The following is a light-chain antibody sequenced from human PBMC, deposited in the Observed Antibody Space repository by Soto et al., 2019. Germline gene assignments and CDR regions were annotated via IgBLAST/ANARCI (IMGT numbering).Light chain of an antibody. CDR3: QQYGNSGRLT. CDR1: QSVSSSY. J-gene: IGKJ4*01. V-gene: IGKV3-20*01. CDR2: GAS. Sequence: EIVLTQSPGTLSLSPGERATLSCRASQSVSSSYLAWYQQKPGQDPRLLIYGASSRATGIPDRFSGSGSGTDFTLTISRLEREDFAVYYCQQYGNSGRLTFSGGTKVEIK.